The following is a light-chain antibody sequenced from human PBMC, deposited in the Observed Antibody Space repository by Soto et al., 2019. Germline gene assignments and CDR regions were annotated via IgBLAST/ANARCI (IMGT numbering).Light chain of an antibody. CDR3: QQYYSYPQT. V-gene: IGKV1-8*01. CDR2: AAS. J-gene: IGKJ1*01. CDR1: QGISSY. Sequence: AIRMTHAPSSLSASTGDIVTITFRASQGISSYLAWYQQKPGKAPKLLIYAASTLQSGVPSRFSGSGSGTDFTLTISCLQSEDFATYYYQQYYSYPQTFGQGTKVDIK.